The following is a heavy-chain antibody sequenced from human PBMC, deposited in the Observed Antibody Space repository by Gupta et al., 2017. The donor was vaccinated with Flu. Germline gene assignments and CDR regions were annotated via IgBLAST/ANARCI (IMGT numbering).Heavy chain of an antibody. Sequence: QVQLVQSGAEVKKPGASVKVSCKASGYTFTSYGISWVRQAPGQGLEWMGWISAYNGNTNYAQKLQGRVTMTTDTSTSTAYMELRSLRSDDTAVYYCARDFGYCSGGSCYPTLGWFDPWGQGTLVTVSS. J-gene: IGHJ5*02. V-gene: IGHV1-18*01. CDR2: ISAYNGNT. D-gene: IGHD2-15*01. CDR1: GYTFTSYG. CDR3: ARDFGYCSGGSCYPTLGWFDP.